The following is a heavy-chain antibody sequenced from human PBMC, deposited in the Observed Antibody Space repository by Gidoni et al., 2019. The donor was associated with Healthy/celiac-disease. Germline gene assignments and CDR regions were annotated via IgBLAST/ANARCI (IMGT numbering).Heavy chain of an antibody. Sequence: QVQLAEPGGGVVQPGRSLRLSCAASGFTFSSYGMHWVRQAPGKGLEWVAVILYDGMNKYYADSLKGRFTISRDNSKNTLYLQMNSLRAEDTAVYYCARDQGVSPYFDYWGQGTLVTVSS. D-gene: IGHD2-8*01. CDR2: ILYDGMNK. V-gene: IGHV3-33*01. CDR1: GFTFSSYG. J-gene: IGHJ4*02. CDR3: ARDQGVSPYFDY.